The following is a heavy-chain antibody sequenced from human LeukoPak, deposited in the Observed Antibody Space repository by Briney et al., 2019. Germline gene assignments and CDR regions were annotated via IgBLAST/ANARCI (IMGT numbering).Heavy chain of an antibody. D-gene: IGHD3-10*01. V-gene: IGHV3-23*01. CDR2: ISGSGGST. Sequence: PGGSLRLSCAASGFTFSSYAMSWVRQAPGKGLEWVSAISGSGGSTYYADSVKGRFTISRDNSKNTLYLQMNSLRAEDTAVYYCAKDQAGLLWFGELFFRGAFDIWGQGTMVTVSS. CDR1: GFTFSSYA. CDR3: AKDQAGLLWFGELFFRGAFDI. J-gene: IGHJ3*02.